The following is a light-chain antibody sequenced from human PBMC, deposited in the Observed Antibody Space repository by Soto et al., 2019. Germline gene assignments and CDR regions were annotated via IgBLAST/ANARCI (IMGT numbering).Light chain of an antibody. J-gene: IGKJ2*01. Sequence: DIQVTQSPSSLSASVGDRVTITCQASQDISIYVNWYQQKPGKAPELLIYDASSLQRGVPLRFSGSGSGTDFTLTISSLQPEDIATYYCQQYENLPMYTFGQGTQLEIK. CDR3: QQYENLPMYT. V-gene: IGKV1-33*01. CDR2: DAS. CDR1: QDISIY.